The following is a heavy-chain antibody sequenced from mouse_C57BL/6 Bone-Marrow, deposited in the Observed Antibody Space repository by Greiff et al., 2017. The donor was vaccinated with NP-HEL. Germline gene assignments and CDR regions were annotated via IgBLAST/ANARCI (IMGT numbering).Heavy chain of an antibody. D-gene: IGHD1-1*01. CDR3: AREGLLPLSWWFDV. V-gene: IGHV1-26*01. CDR2: INPNNGGT. CDR1: GYTFTDYY. Sequence: VQLQQSGPELVKPGASVKISCKASGYTFTDYYMNWVKQSHGKSLEWIGDINPNNGGTSYNQKCKGKATLTVDKSSSTAYMELRSLTSEDSAVYYCAREGLLPLSWWFDVWGTGTTVTVSS. J-gene: IGHJ1*03.